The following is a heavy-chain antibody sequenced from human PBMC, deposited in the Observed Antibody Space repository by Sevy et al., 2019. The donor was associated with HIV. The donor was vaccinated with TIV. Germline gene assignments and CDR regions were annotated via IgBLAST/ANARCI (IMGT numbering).Heavy chain of an antibody. CDR3: AGGLQLWLGHFDY. Sequence: SETLSLTCAVSGAAVSGYFWSWVRQPPGKGLEWLGYIYDGGTTNYNPSLDSRLTISVATSKNQFSLKLSSVTAADTSVYYCAGGLQLWLGHFDYWGQGTLVTVSS. CDR1: GAAVSGYF. V-gene: IGHV4-59*02. J-gene: IGHJ4*02. CDR2: IYDGGTT. D-gene: IGHD5-18*01.